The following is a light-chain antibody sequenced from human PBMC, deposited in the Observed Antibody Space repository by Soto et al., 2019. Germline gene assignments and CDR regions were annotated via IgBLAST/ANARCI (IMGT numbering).Light chain of an antibody. V-gene: IGLV1-44*01. CDR3: AAWDVGLDGPI. CDR1: MSNIGRNN. Sequence: QSVLTQPPSTSGAPGQRVTIYCSGSMSNIGRNNVNWYQQLPGTAPKVLMYKDNRRPSGVPDRFSGSKSGTSASLAISGLQSEDEATYYCAAWDVGLDGPIFGGGTKLTVL. CDR2: KDN. J-gene: IGLJ2*01.